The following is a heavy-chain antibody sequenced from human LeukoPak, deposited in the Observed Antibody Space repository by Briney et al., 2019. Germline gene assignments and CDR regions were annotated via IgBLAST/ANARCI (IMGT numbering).Heavy chain of an antibody. Sequence: ASVKVSCKASGYTFTSYDINWVRQATGQGLEWMGWMNPNRGNTGYAQEFQGRVTMTRNTSISTAYMELSSLRSDDTAVYYCAREGSYYDYVWGSPYYWGQGTLVTVSS. CDR1: GYTFTSYD. V-gene: IGHV1-8*01. J-gene: IGHJ4*02. CDR2: MNPNRGNT. CDR3: AREGSYYDYVWGSPYY. D-gene: IGHD3-16*01.